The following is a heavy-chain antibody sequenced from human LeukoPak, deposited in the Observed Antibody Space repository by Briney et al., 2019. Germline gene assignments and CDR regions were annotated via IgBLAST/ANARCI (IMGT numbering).Heavy chain of an antibody. J-gene: IGHJ2*01. CDR2: IRYDGSNK. CDR1: GFTFSSYV. V-gene: IGHV3-30*02. Sequence: GGSLRLSCAASGFTFSSYVMHWVRQAPGKGLEWVAFIRYDGSNKYYADSVQGRFTISRDNSKNTLYLQMNSLRAEDTALYYCARRWYFDLWGRGTLVTVSS. CDR3: ARRWYFDL.